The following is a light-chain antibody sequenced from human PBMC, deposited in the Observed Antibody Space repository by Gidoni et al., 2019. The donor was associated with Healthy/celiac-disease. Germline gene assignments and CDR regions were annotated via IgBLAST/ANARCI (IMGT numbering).Light chain of an antibody. V-gene: IGLV2-14*03. Sequence: QSALTQPASVSGSPGKSITISCTGTSSDVGGYNYVSWYQQHPGKAPKIMIYDVSNRPSGVSNRFSGSKSGNTASLTISGLQAEDEADYYCSSYTSSSTLFGTGTKVTVL. CDR1: SSDVGGYNY. CDR3: SSYTSSSTL. J-gene: IGLJ1*01. CDR2: DVS.